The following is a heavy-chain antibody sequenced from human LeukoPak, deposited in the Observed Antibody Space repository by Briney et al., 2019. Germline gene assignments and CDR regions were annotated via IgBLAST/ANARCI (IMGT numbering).Heavy chain of an antibody. D-gene: IGHD3-22*01. V-gene: IGHV3-53*05. CDR3: AKDPYDSSGFHSNYYYYYMDV. J-gene: IGHJ6*03. Sequence: GGSLRLSCAASGFTVSSNDMSWVRQAPGKGLECISVIYSGGSTDYADSVKGRLTISRDNSKNTLYLQMNSLRAEDTAVYYCAKDPYDSSGFHSNYYYYYMDVWGKGTTVTISS. CDR2: IYSGGST. CDR1: GFTVSSND.